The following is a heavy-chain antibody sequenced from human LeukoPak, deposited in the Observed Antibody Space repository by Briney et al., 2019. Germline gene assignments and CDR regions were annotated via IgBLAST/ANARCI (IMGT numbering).Heavy chain of an antibody. Sequence: NSSETLSLTCTVYGVSFSGYYWSWIRQPPGKGLEWIGEINHSGSTNYNPSLKSRVTISVDTSKNQFSLKLSSVTAADTAVYYCARGPYCGGDCYSSIGYNWFDPWGQGTLVTVSS. CDR3: ARGPYCGGDCYSSIGYNWFDP. CDR1: GVSFSGYY. D-gene: IGHD2-21*02. V-gene: IGHV4-34*09. J-gene: IGHJ5*02. CDR2: INHSGST.